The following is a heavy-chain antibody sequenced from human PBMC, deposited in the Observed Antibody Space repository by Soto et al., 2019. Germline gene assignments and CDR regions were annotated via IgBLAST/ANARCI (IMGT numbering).Heavy chain of an antibody. CDR3: ARCSLVVVPAPGFDP. V-gene: IGHV4-31*03. Sequence: QVQLQESGPGLVKPSETLSLTCTVSGGSISSGGYYWSWIRQHPGKGLEWIGCIYYSGTTYYNPSLKSRVTISVDTSKNQFSLKLSSVSAADTALYYCARCSLVVVPAPGFDPWGRGTLVTVSS. D-gene: IGHD2-2*01. J-gene: IGHJ5*02. CDR1: GGSISSGGYY. CDR2: IYYSGTT.